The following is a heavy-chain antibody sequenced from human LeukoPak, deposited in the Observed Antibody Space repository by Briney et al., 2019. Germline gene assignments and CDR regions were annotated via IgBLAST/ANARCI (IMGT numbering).Heavy chain of an antibody. CDR2: INHSGST. CDR3: ARVSAYYDSSGYPPTDY. J-gene: IGHJ4*02. CDR1: GGSFSGYY. Sequence: SETLSLTCAVYGGSFSGYYWSWIRQPPGKGLEWIGEINHSGSTNYNPSLKSRVTISVDTSKNQFSLKLSSVTAADTAVYYCARVSAYYDSSGYPPTDYWGQGTLVTVSS. V-gene: IGHV4-34*01. D-gene: IGHD3-22*01.